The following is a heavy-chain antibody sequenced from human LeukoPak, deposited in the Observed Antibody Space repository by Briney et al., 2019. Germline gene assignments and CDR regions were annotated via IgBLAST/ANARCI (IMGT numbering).Heavy chain of an antibody. CDR2: ISYDGSNK. CDR3: ARDYWYYYDSSGYYYGNFDY. D-gene: IGHD3-22*01. Sequence: LAGGSLRLSCAASGFTFSSYAMHWVRQAPGKGLEWVAVISYDGSNKYYADSVKGRFTISRDNSKNTLYLQMNSLRAEDTAVYYCARDYWYYYDSSGYYYGNFDYWGQGTLVTVSS. V-gene: IGHV3-30-3*01. J-gene: IGHJ4*02. CDR1: GFTFSSYA.